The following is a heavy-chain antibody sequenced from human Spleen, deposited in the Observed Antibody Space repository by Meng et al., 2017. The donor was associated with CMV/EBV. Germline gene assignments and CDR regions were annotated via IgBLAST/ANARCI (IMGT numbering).Heavy chain of an antibody. CDR3: ASLAREPSIYDSSGYYYVDY. V-gene: IGHV3-74*01. CDR1: FSSYW. CDR2: INSDGSST. Sequence: FSSYWMHWVRQAPGKGLVWVSRINSDGSSTSYADSVKGRFTISRDNAKNTLYLQMNSLRAEDTAVYYCASLAREPSIYDSSGYYYVDYWGQGTLVTVSS. J-gene: IGHJ4*02. D-gene: IGHD3-22*01.